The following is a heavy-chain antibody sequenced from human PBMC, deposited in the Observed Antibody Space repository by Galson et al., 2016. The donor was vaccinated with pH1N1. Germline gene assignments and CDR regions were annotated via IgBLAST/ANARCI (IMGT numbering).Heavy chain of an antibody. Sequence: TLSLTCTVSGGSISSHYWSWIRQPPGKGLEWIGNIYYNGDTYYNPSLKSRLTLSVDTANNQFSLKLNSVTAADTAVYYCARGYREKLGTGTHDYFSMDDWGPGTTVTVSS. D-gene: IGHD7-27*01. CDR2: IYYNGDT. CDR3: ARGYREKLGTGTHDYFSMDD. CDR1: GGSISSHY. V-gene: IGHV4-59*11. J-gene: IGHJ6*02.